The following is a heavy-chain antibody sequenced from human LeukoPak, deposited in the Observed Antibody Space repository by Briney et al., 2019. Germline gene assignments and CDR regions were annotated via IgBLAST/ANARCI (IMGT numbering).Heavy chain of an antibody. CDR2: ISSSGSTI. CDR1: GFTFSSYE. Sequence: GGSLRLSCAASGFTFSSYEMNWVRQAPGKGLEWVSYISSSGSTIYYADSVKGRFTISRDNAKNSLYLQMNSLRAEDTAVYYCAREEKEAAAGAGDAFDIWGQGTMVTVSS. J-gene: IGHJ3*02. V-gene: IGHV3-48*03. CDR3: AREEKEAAAGAGDAFDI. D-gene: IGHD6-13*01.